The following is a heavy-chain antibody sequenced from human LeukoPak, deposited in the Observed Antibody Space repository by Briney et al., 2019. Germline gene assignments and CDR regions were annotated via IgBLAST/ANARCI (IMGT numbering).Heavy chain of an antibody. CDR3: ARNVAVYYFDY. D-gene: IGHD6-19*01. V-gene: IGHV3-7*01. CDR2: IKQDGSEK. Sequence: GRSLRLSCAASGFTFSSYGMHWVRQAPGKGLEWVANIKQDGSEKYYVDSVKGRFTISRDNAKNSLYLQMNSLRAEDTAVYYCARNVAVYYFDYWGQGTLVTVSS. CDR1: GFTFSSYG. J-gene: IGHJ4*02.